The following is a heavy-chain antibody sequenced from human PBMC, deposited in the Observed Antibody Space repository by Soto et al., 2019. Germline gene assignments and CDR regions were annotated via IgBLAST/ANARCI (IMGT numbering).Heavy chain of an antibody. D-gene: IGHD5-12*01. J-gene: IGHJ4*02. CDR2: INSNSDTI. CDR3: AKDMKCGGMATIHYFDS. Sequence: EVQLVESGGGLVQPGRSLRLSCVASGFTADDYAMHWVRQAPGKGLEWVSGINSNSDTIDYADSVKGRFTISRDNAKNSMFLQMNSLRTEDTALYYCAKDMKCGGMATIHYFDSWGQGTLVTVSS. CDR1: GFTADDYA. V-gene: IGHV3-9*02.